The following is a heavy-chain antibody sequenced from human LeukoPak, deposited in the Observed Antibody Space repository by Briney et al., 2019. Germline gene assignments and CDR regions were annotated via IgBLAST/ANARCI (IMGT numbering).Heavy chain of an antibody. D-gene: IGHD5-12*01. CDR1: GGSMSNYY. CDR3: ARDSPYSGYDY. V-gene: IGHV4-59*01. J-gene: IGHJ4*02. Sequence: SETLSLTCTVSGGSMSNYYWNWIRQPPGKGLEWIGYVYYSGTTNYNPSLKSRVTISVDTSKNQFSLKLSSVTAADTAVYYCARDSPYSGYDYWGQGTLVTVSS. CDR2: VYYSGTT.